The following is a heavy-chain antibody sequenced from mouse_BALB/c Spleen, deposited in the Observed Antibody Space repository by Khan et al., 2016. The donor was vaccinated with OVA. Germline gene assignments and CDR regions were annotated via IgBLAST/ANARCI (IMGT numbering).Heavy chain of an antibody. D-gene: IGHD1-1*01. CDR2: ILPGSGNN. CDR3: ARGNYYGSTSWFGY. V-gene: IGHV1-9*01. Sequence: VELLESGAELMKPGASVKISCKASGYTFSSYWIEWVKQRPGHGLEWIGEILPGSGNNNFNEKFRGKATFAADTSSHTAYIQLSSLTSEDSAVYYGARGNYYGSTSWFGYWGKGTLVTGSA. CDR1: GYTFSSYW. J-gene: IGHJ3*01.